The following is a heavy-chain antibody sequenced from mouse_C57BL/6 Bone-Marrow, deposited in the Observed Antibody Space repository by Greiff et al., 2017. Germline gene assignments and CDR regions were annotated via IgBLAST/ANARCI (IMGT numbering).Heavy chain of an antibody. CDR1: GYAFSSSW. CDR2: IYPGDGDT. Sequence: VQLVESGPELVKPGASVKISCKASGYAFSSSWMNWVKQRPGKGLEWIGRIYPGDGDTNYNGKFKGKATLTADKSSSTAYMQLSSLTSEDSAVYFCAREDYAWFAYWGQGTLVTVSA. J-gene: IGHJ3*01. CDR3: AREDYAWFAY. V-gene: IGHV1-82*01. D-gene: IGHD2-4*01.